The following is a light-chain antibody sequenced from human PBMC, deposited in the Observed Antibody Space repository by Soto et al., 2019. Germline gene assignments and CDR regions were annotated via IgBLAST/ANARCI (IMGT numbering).Light chain of an antibody. J-gene: IGKJ5*01. CDR1: QTISRW. CDR2: DAS. CDR3: QKLNFFPIN. Sequence: DIQLTQTPSTLSASVGDEVTITCRASQTISRWLAWYQQKPGKAPKLLVYDASTLQSGVASRFSGSGSGTEFTLTITSLQPEDFATYYCQKLNFFPINCGQGKRREIK. V-gene: IGKV1-5*01.